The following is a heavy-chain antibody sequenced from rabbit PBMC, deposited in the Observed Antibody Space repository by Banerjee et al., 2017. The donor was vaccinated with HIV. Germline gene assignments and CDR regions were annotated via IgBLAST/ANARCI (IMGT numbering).Heavy chain of an antibody. J-gene: IGHJ3*01. V-gene: IGHV1S45*01. CDR3: ARNMGGAAEYVAYSG. Sequence: QEQLEESGGDLVKPGASLTLTCTASGFDISGYHMCWVRQAPGKGLEWIACIYAGSSGTTYYANWAKGRFTISKTSSTTVTLQMTSLTAADTATYFCARNMGGAAEYVAYSGWGQGTLVTVS. D-gene: IGHD3-1*01. CDR1: GFDISGYH. CDR2: IYAGSSGTT.